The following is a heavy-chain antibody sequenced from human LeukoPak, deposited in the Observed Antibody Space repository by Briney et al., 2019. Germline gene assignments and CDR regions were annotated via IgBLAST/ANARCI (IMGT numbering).Heavy chain of an antibody. CDR3: ARGSYGYLGFDY. CDR2: MNPNSGNT. D-gene: IGHD5-18*01. Sequence: RASVKVSCKASGYTFTSYDINWVRQATGQGLEWMGWMNPNSGNTGYAQKFQGRVTITRNTSISTAYMELSSLRSEDTAVYYCARGSYGYLGFDYWGQGTLVTVSS. CDR1: GYTFTSYD. J-gene: IGHJ4*02. V-gene: IGHV1-8*01.